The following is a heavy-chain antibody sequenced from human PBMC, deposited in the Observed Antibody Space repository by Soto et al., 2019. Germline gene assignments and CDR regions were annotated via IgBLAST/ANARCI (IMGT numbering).Heavy chain of an antibody. J-gene: IGHJ6*02. Sequence: RLSCAASGFTFSSYAMSWVRQAPGKGLEWVSAISGSGGSTYYADSVKGRFTISRDNSKNTLYLQMNSLRAEDTAVYYCAAPRQMPFRYYFVYCMDVGGQGSTVTVS. CDR3: AAPRQMPFRYYFVYCMDV. CDR1: GFTFSSYA. V-gene: IGHV3-23*01. D-gene: IGHD1-1*01. CDR2: ISGSGGST.